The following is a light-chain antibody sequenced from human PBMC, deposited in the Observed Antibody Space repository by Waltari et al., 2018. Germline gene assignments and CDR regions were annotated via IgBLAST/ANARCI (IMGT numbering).Light chain of an antibody. CDR3: AAWDDSLSGPV. Sequence: QSVLTQPPSASGTAGQRVTLSCSGGNSTIARNYVYWYQQLPGTAPKLLIYKGNQRPSGVPDRFSGSKSGTSASLAISGLRSEDEGDYYCAAWDDSLSGPVFGGGTKLTVL. CDR2: KGN. J-gene: IGLJ2*01. V-gene: IGLV1-47*01. CDR1: NSTIARNY.